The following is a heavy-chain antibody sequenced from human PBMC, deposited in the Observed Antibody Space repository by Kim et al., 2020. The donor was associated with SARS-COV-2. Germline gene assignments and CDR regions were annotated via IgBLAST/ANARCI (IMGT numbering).Heavy chain of an antibody. CDR2: IYPGDSDT. V-gene: IGHV5-51*01. D-gene: IGHD2-2*01. CDR3: ARAEGGAYCSSTSCTPWVDY. Sequence: GESLKISCKGSGYSFTSYWIGWVRQMPGKGLEWMGIIYPGDSDTRYSPSFQGQVTISADKSISTAYLQWSSLKASDTAMYYCARAEGGAYCSSTSCTPWVDYWGQGTLVTVSS. CDR1: GYSFTSYW. J-gene: IGHJ4*02.